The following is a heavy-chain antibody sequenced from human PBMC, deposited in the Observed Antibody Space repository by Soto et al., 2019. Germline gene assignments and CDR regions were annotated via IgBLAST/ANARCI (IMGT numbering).Heavy chain of an antibody. CDR3: AKDSTVTTSLYFYYHGFDV. J-gene: IGHJ6*02. CDR1: GFTFNHYA. V-gene: IGHV3-23*01. Sequence: MHLLECGGGLVQPGGSLRLACTASGFTFNHYAMSWVRQAPGKGLEWVSAVSGRGGSTKYADSVKGRFIISRDNSNSTLYLQMDSLRGEDTAVYYCAKDSTVTTSLYFYYHGFDVWGQGTTVTVSS. D-gene: IGHD4-17*01. CDR2: VSGRGGST.